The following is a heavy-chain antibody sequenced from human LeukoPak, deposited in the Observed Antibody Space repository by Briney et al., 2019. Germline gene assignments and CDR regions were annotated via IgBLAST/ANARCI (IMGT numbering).Heavy chain of an antibody. V-gene: IGHV7-4-1*02. CDR2: INTNTGDP. Sequence: ASVKVSFKSSGYTFTSYAMSLVRQAPGQGLEWKGLINTNTGDPTYAQGVTGRVVFSLDTSVSTAYLQISSLRAEDTAVYYCAFGESIMGTFDYWGQGTRVTVSS. CDR3: AFGESIMGTFDY. CDR1: GYTFTSYA. J-gene: IGHJ4*02. D-gene: IGHD3-10*01.